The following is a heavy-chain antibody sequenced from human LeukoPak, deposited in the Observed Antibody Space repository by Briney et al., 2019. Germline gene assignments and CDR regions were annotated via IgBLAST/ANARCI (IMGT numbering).Heavy chain of an antibody. V-gene: IGHV3-7*03. CDR3: ARACSAGSCYLVAFDI. CDR1: GFAFSNHW. Sequence: GGSLRLSCAASGFAFSNHWMSWVRQAPGKGLEWVANTKQEGREKYYVDSVKGRFTISRDNAKNSLYLQMNSLRAEDTAVYYCARACSAGSCYLVAFDIWGQGTMVTVSS. J-gene: IGHJ3*02. CDR2: TKQEGREK. D-gene: IGHD2-15*01.